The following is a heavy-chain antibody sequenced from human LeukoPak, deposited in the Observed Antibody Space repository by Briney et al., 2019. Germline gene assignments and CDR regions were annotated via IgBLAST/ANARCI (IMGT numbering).Heavy chain of an antibody. CDR3: TRDLDSSGWYWDY. Sequence: GGSLRLSCTASGFTFGDYAMSWVRQAPGKGLEWVGFIRSKAYGGTTEYAASVKGRFTISRDDSKSIAYLQMNSLKTEDTAVYYCTRDLDSSGWYWDYWSQGTLVTVSS. D-gene: IGHD6-19*01. J-gene: IGHJ4*02. CDR1: GFTFGDYA. CDR2: IRSKAYGGTT. V-gene: IGHV3-49*04.